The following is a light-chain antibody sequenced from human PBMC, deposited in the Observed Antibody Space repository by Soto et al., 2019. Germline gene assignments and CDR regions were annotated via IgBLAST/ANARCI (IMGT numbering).Light chain of an antibody. Sequence: QSALPQPASVSGSPGQSITISCTGTSSDVGGYNYVSWYQQHPGKAPKIMIYDVSKRPSGISNRFSGSKSGNTASLTISGLQIEDEADYYCSSYTSGSTRVVFGGGTKLTVL. V-gene: IGLV2-14*03. CDR2: DVS. CDR1: SSDVGGYNY. CDR3: SSYTSGSTRVV. J-gene: IGLJ2*01.